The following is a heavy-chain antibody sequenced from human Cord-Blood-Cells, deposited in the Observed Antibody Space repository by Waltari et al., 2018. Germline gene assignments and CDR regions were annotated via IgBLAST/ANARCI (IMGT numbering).Heavy chain of an antibody. CDR3: VRRLLTGDGPPFDY. J-gene: IGHJ4*02. CDR2: INPSGST. V-gene: IGHV4-34*01. Sequence: QVQLQQWGAGLLKPSETLSLTCAVYGGSFSGYYWSWIRQPPGKGLEWIGEINPSGSTNYNPALKSRVTISVDTSKKQFSLKLSSVTAADTAVYYCVRRLLTGDGPPFDYWGQGTLVTVSS. CDR1: GGSFSGYY. D-gene: IGHD7-27*01.